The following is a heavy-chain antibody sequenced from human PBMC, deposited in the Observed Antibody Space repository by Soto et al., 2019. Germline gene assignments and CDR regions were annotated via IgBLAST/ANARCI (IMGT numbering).Heavy chain of an antibody. CDR2: MTATGVSI. D-gene: IGHD6-6*01. J-gene: IGHJ4*02. CDR3: AKDSIPYSSSYDLDH. CDR1: GFSFSGYA. V-gene: IGHV3-23*01. Sequence: EVQLFESGGGVVQPGGSLRLPCVASGFSFSGYAMSWVRQAPGKGLVWVSSMTATGVSIYYADSVRGRFTISRDNSKNTLYLQMSSLRAEDTATYYCAKDSIPYSSSYDLDHWGRGALVTVSS.